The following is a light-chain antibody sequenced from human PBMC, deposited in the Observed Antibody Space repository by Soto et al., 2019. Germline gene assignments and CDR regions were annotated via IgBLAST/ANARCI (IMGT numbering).Light chain of an antibody. CDR3: QQRSAWPALT. J-gene: IGKJ4*01. CDR1: QSVGTY. CDR2: DAS. V-gene: IGKV3-11*01. Sequence: EIALTQSPATLSLSPGERATLSCRASQSVGTYLAWYQQKPGQSPRLHIYDASNRATGIPARFSGSGSGTDFTLTVSSLEPEDFAVYYCQQRSAWPALTFGGGTKVEIK.